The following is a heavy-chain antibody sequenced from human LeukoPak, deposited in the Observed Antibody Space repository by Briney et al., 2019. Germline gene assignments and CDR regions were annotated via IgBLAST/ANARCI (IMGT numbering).Heavy chain of an antibody. D-gene: IGHD3-16*01. CDR3: VRGRVVGDYVLDS. J-gene: IGHJ4*02. CDR2: INHSGSI. CDR1: GGSFSDYY. Sequence: SETLSLTCAVYGGSFSDYYWSWIRQPPGKGLEWIGEINHSGSINYNPSLKSRVTLSVDTSKNQFSLKLTSTTAADTALYYCVRGRVVGDYVLDSWGQGTLVTVSS. V-gene: IGHV4-34*01.